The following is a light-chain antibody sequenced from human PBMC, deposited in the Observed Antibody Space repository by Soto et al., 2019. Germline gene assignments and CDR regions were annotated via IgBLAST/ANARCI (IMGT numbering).Light chain of an antibody. V-gene: IGKV1-39*01. CDR3: QQSYNTPPT. Sequence: DIQMTQSPSSLSASVGDRVTISCRASQSISSYLNWYQQKPGKAPKLLISATSTLESGVPSRFSGSGSGTDFTLSIISLQPEDFATYYCQQSYNTPPTFGHGTRLETK. CDR1: QSISSY. CDR2: ATS. J-gene: IGKJ5*01.